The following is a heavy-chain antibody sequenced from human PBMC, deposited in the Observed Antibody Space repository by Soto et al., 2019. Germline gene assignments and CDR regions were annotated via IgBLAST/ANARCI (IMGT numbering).Heavy chain of an antibody. CDR3: ARDLFPLWFGELNWGESHYYYYGMDV. J-gene: IGHJ6*02. V-gene: IGHV1-3*01. D-gene: IGHD3-10*01. CDR2: INAGNGNT. CDR1: GYTFTSYA. Sequence: ASVKVSCKASGYTFTSYAMHWVRQAPGQRLEWMGWINAGNGNTKYSQKFQGRVTITRDTSASTAYMELSSLRSEDTAVYYCARDLFPLWFGELNWGESHYYYYGMDVSGQGTTVTVSS.